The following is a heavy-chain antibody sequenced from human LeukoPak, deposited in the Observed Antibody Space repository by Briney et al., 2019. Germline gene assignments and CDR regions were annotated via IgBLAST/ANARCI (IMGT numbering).Heavy chain of an antibody. CDR1: GFTFSSSE. D-gene: IGHD6-19*01. J-gene: IGHJ4*02. CDR2: ISSGGSTI. CDR3: ARYNSGWNDY. V-gene: IGHV3-48*03. Sequence: GGSLRLSCVASGFTFSSSEMNWVRQAPGKGLEWVSYISSGGSTIYYADSVKGRFTISRDNAKNSLYLQMDSLRAEDTAVYYCARYNSGWNDYWGQGTLVTVSS.